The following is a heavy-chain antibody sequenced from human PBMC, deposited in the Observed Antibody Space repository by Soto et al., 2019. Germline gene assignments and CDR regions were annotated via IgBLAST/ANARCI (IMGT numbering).Heavy chain of an antibody. J-gene: IGHJ5*02. CDR2: ISAYNGNT. D-gene: IGHD3-10*01. V-gene: IGHV1-18*01. CDR3: ARLNPPEGGVIISRVYWFDP. CDR1: GYTFTSYG. Sequence: ASVKVSCKASGYTFTSYGISWVRQAPGQGLEWMGWISAYNGNTNYAQKLQGRVTMTTDTSTSTAYMELRSLRSDDTAVYYCARLNPPEGGVIISRVYWFDPWGQGTLVTVLL.